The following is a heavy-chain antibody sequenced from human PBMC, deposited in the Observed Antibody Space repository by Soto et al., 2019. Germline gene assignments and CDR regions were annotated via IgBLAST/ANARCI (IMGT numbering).Heavy chain of an antibody. CDR1: GFAFSSYG. J-gene: IGHJ4*02. CDR3: VSGRGYGHTSVPYS. Sequence: QAQLVESGGGVVQPGRSLRLSCAASGFAFSSYGMHWVRKAPGTWLEWVAVISYDGSLQHYADPVKGRFTISRDNYKNMVLLQMSSLRGEETAVYYCVSGRGYGHTSVPYSWGQGTLVSVSS. CDR2: ISYDGSLQ. V-gene: IGHV3-30*13. D-gene: IGHD3-10*01.